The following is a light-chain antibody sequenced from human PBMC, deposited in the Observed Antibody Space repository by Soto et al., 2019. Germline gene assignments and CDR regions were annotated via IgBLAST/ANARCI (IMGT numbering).Light chain of an antibody. CDR2: DVS. V-gene: IGLV2-11*01. CDR1: SSDVGGSNY. Sequence: QSALTQPRSVSGSPGQSVTISCTGTSSDVGGSNYVSWYQQHPGKAPKLMIYDVSKRPPGVPDRFSGSKSGNTASLTISGLQAEDEADYYCCSYAGSYTVFGGGTKLTVL. J-gene: IGLJ3*02. CDR3: CSYAGSYTV.